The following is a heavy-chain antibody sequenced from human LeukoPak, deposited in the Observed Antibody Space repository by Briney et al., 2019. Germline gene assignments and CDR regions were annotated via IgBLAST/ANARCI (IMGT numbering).Heavy chain of an antibody. CDR1: GFTFDDYA. V-gene: IGHV3-9*01. Sequence: GGSLRLSCAASGFTFDDYAMHWVRQAPGKGLEWVSGISWNSGSIGYADSVKGRFTISRDNAKNSLYLQMNSLRAEDTALYYCAKDISYGWYYFDYWGQRTLVTVSS. CDR3: AKDISYGWYYFDY. J-gene: IGHJ4*02. CDR2: ISWNSGSI. D-gene: IGHD6-19*01.